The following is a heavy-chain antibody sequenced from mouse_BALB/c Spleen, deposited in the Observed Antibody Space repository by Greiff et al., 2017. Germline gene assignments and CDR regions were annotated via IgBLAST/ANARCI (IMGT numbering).Heavy chain of an antibody. Sequence: QVQLQQSGAELAKPGASVKMSCKASGYTFTSYWMHWVKQRPGQGLEWIGYINPSTGYTEYNQKFKDKATLTADKSSSTAYMQLSSLTSEDSAVYYCARGGWLTGFAYWGQGTLVTVSA. D-gene: IGHD1-1*01. V-gene: IGHV1-7*01. CDR1: GYTFTSYW. CDR3: ARGGWLTGFAY. J-gene: IGHJ3*01. CDR2: INPSTGYT.